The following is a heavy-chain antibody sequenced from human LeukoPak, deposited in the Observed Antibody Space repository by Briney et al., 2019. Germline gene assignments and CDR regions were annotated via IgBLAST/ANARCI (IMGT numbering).Heavy chain of an antibody. CDR2: ISSSGSTI. CDR3: ARESSWFGDAFDI. J-gene: IGHJ3*02. CDR1: GFTFSSYE. V-gene: IGHV3-48*03. D-gene: IGHD3-10*01. Sequence: GGSLRLSCAASGFTFSSYEMNWVRQAPGKGLEWASYISSSGSTIYYADSVKGRFTISRDNAKNSLYLQMNSLRAEDTAVYYCARESSWFGDAFDIWGQGTMVTVSS.